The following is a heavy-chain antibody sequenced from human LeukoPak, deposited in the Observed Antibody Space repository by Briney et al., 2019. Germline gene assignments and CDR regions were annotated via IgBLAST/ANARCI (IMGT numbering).Heavy chain of an antibody. D-gene: IGHD1-1*01. Sequence: PSETLSLTCTVYGGSISSYYWSCIRQPPGKGLEWTGYIYYSGSTNYNPSLKSRVTRSVDTSKNQFSLKLSSVTAADTAVYYCARTEHWRNEPWYFDLWGRGTLVTVSS. J-gene: IGHJ2*01. V-gene: IGHV4-59*01. CDR3: ARTEHWRNEPWYFDL. CDR1: GGSISSYY. CDR2: IYYSGST.